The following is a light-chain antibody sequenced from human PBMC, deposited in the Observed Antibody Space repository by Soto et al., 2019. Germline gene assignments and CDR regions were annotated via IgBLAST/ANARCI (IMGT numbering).Light chain of an antibody. CDR2: GAS. CDR3: QQYHNPWS. V-gene: IGKV1-5*01. CDR1: RSISNW. J-gene: IGKJ1*01. Sequence: DIQMTQSPSTLSASVGDRVTITCRASRSISNWLAWYQQKPGKAPNLLIYGASTLQSGVPSRFSGSGSGTEFTLTISSLQPDDFATYFCQQYHNPWSFGQGTKVEI.